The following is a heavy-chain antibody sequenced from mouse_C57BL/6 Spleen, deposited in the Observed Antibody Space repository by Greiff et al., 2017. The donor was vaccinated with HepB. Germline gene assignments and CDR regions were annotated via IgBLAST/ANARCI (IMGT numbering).Heavy chain of an antibody. Sequence: VKLMESGPGLVQPSQSLSITCTVSGFSLTSYGVHWVRQSPGKGLEWLGVIWSGGSTDYTAAFISRLSISKDNSKSHVFFKMNSLQADDTAIYYCARTPDSSCRFDYWGQGTTLTVSS. V-gene: IGHV2-2*01. CDR2: IWSGGST. J-gene: IGHJ2*01. CDR1: GFSLTSYG. D-gene: IGHD3-2*02. CDR3: ARTPDSSCRFDY.